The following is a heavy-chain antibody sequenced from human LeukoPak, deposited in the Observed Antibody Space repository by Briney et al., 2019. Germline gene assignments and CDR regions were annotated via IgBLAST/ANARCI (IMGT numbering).Heavy chain of an antibody. CDR1: GFTFSDYY. J-gene: IGHJ4*02. V-gene: IGHV3-11*01. CDR2: ISSSGSTI. CDR3: AREEGSGWYYFDY. Sequence: GGSLRLSCAASGFTFSDYYMSWIRQAPGKGLEWVSYISSSGSTIYYADSVKGRFTISRDNAKNSLHLQMNSLRAEDTAVYYCAREEGSGWYYFDYWGQGTLVTVSS. D-gene: IGHD6-19*01.